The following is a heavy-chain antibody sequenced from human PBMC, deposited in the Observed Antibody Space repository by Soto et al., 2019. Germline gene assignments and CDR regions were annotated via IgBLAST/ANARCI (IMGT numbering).Heavy chain of an antibody. D-gene: IGHD6-19*01. CDR1: GGSISSYY. CDR2: IYYSGST. V-gene: IGHV4-59*01. J-gene: IGHJ5*02. CDR3: ARTPIAVAAKKGNWFDP. Sequence: ASETLSLTCTVSGGSISSYYWSWIRQPPGKGLEWIGYIYYSGSTNYNPSLKSRVTISVDTSKNQFSLKLSSVTAADTAVYYCARTPIAVAAKKGNWFDPWGQGTLVTVSS.